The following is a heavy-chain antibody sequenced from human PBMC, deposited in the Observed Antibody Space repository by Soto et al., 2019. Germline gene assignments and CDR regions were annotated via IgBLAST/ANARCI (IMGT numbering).Heavy chain of an antibody. CDR3: AREWSAAGHFYGMDV. J-gene: IGHJ6*02. D-gene: IGHD6-13*01. CDR2: ISTNSGDT. Sequence: ASVKVSCKASGYTFTSSGIGWVRQAPGQGLEWVGWISTNSGDTRSAQKFRGRLTLTRDKSMRAVYMKLSNLRPDDTAVYYCAREWSAAGHFYGMDVWGQGTTVTVSS. V-gene: IGHV1-18*01. CDR1: GYTFTSSG.